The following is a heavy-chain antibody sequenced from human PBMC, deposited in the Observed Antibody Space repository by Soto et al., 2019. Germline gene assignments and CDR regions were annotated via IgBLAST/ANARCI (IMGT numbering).Heavy chain of an antibody. V-gene: IGHV1-69*02. CDR2: IIPILGIA. CDR1: EGTFSSNT. CDR3: AEQGGNYDLGY. D-gene: IGHD3-3*01. J-gene: IGHJ4*02. Sequence: QFQRVHSGAGLRRPGSSLKASCKAFEGTFSSNTIAWLRQAPGQGLEWMGRIIPILGIANYAQKFQGRVTITADKSTSTAYMELSSLRSEDTAVYYCAEQGGNYDLGYWGQGTLVTVSS.